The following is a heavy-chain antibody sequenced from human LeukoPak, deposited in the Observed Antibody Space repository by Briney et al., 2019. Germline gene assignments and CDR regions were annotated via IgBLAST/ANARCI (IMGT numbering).Heavy chain of an antibody. CDR1: GGTFSSYA. CDR2: IIPIFGTV. CDR3: ASRADYYDSSVIGNYYYYMDV. V-gene: IGHV1-69*05. J-gene: IGHJ6*03. D-gene: IGHD3-22*01. Sequence: GASVKVSCKASGGTFSSYAISWVRQAPGQGLEWMGGIIPIFGTVNYAQKFQGRVTITTDESTSTAYMELSSLRSEDTAVYYCASRADYYDSSVIGNYYYYMDVWGKGTTVTVSS.